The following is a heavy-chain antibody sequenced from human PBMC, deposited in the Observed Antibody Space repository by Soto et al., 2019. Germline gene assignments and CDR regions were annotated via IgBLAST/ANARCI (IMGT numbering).Heavy chain of an antibody. CDR2: ISAGGSDT. J-gene: IGHJ4*02. CDR1: GFVFSDYA. D-gene: IGHD2-2*01. V-gene: IGHV3-23*01. Sequence: PGGSLRLSCIASGFVFSDYAMSWVRQAPGKGLEWVSAISAGGSDTYYADSVKGRFTVSRVNSESTLYLQMNTLRAEDTAIYYCASXPIWCGSSSCYTEGFDSWGQGTLVTVSS. CDR3: ASXPIWCGSSSCYTEGFDS.